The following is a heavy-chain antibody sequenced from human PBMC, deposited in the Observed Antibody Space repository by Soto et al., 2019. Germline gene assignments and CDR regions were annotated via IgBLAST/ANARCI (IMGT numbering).Heavy chain of an antibody. CDR2: ISSSSSYT. Sequence: GGSLRLSCAASGFTFSDYYMSWIRHAPGKGLEWVSYISSSSSYTNYADSVKGRFTISRDNAKNSLYLQMNSLRAEDTAVYYCARNSSGVYGMDVWGQGTTVTVSS. D-gene: IGHD6-25*01. CDR1: GFTFSDYY. J-gene: IGHJ6*02. V-gene: IGHV3-11*06. CDR3: ARNSSGVYGMDV.